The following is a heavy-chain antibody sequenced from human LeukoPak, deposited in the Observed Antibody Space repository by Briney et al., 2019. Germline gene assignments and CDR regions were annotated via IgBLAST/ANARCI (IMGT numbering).Heavy chain of an antibody. J-gene: IGHJ6*03. CDR1: GVSMNYYF. CDR3: AREKTKYCTSTSCYRDRYYYYMDV. V-gene: IGHV4-4*07. D-gene: IGHD2-2*01. CDR2: ISSSGST. Sequence: SETLSLTCTVSGVSMNYYFWNWIRQPAGKGLEWIGRISSSGSTNHNPSLKSRVTISVDTSKSQFSLKLSSVTAADTAVYYCAREKTKYCTSTSCYRDRYYYYMDVWGKGTTVTISS.